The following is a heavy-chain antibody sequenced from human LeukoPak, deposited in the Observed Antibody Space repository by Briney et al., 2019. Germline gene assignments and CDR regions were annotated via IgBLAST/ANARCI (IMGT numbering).Heavy chain of an antibody. D-gene: IGHD1-14*01. Sequence: GASVKVSCKASGYTFPSYDINWVRQATGQGLEWMGWMNPNSGNTGYAQKFQGRVTMTRNTSISTAYMELSSLRSEETAVYYCATRSPEGTDAFDIWGQGTMVTVSS. J-gene: IGHJ3*02. CDR2: MNPNSGNT. V-gene: IGHV1-8*01. CDR1: GYTFPSYD. CDR3: ATRSPEGTDAFDI.